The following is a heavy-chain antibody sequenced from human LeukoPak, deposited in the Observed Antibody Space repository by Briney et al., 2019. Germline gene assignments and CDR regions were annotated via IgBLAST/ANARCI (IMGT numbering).Heavy chain of an antibody. CDR2: IRSKANSYAT. V-gene: IGHV3-73*01. D-gene: IGHD3-22*01. CDR1: GFTFSGSA. CDR3: AKEWPYDSSGYYYLGNAFDI. Sequence: GGSLRLSCAASGFTFSGSAMHWVRQASGKGLEWVGRIRSKANSYATAYAASVKGRLTISRDDSKNTAYLQMNSLKTEDTAVYYCAKEWPYDSSGYYYLGNAFDIWGQGTMVTVSS. J-gene: IGHJ3*02.